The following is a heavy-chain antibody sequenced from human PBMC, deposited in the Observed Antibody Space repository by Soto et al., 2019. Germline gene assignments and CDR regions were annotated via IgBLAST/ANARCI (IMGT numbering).Heavy chain of an antibody. Sequence: AGGSLRLSCAVSGFTFSSYWMHWVRQAPGKGLVWVSRTNEDGSISNYADSVKGRFTISRDNAKDILYLEMNSLRVEDTAVYYCTRDIGGWGAYWGQGALVTVSS. D-gene: IGHD3-10*01. J-gene: IGHJ4*02. CDR2: TNEDGSIS. CDR1: GFTFSSYW. CDR3: TRDIGGWGAY. V-gene: IGHV3-74*01.